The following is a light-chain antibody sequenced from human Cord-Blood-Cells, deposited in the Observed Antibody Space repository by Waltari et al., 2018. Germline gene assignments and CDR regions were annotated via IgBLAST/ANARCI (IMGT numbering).Light chain of an antibody. J-gene: IGLJ1*01. CDR3: CSYAGSYTFV. Sequence: QSALTQPRSVSGSPGQYVTLPCTGTSSDVGGYNHVSWYQQHPGKAPKLMIYDVSKRPSGVPDRFSGSKSGNTASLTISGLQAEDEADYYCCSYAGSYTFVFGTGTKVTVL. V-gene: IGLV2-11*01. CDR2: DVS. CDR1: SSDVGGYNH.